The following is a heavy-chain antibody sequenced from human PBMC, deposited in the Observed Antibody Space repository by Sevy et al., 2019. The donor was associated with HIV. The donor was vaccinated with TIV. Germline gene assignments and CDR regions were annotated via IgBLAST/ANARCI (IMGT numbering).Heavy chain of an antibody. CDR2: ISGSGGST. CDR3: AKDQEVRGVIIPPFDY. CDR1: GFTFSSYA. J-gene: IGHJ4*02. D-gene: IGHD3-10*01. V-gene: IGHV3-23*01. Sequence: GGSLRLSCAASGFTFSSYAMSWVRQAPGKGLEWVSAISGSGGSTYYADSVKGRFTISRDNSKNMLYLQMNSLRAEDTAVYYSAKDQEVRGVIIPPFDYWGQGTLVTVSS.